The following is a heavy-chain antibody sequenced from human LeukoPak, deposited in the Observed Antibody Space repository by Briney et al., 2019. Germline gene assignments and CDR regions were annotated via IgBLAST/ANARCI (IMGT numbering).Heavy chain of an antibody. CDR3: ASDNYDRLNYYYYYGMDV. CDR1: GYTFTSYG. J-gene: IGHJ6*02. D-gene: IGHD3-9*01. CDR2: ISAYNGNT. Sequence: ASVKVSCKASGYTFTSYGISWVRQAPGQGLEWMGWISAYNGNTNYAQKHQGRVTMTTDTSTSTAYMELRSLRSDDTAVYYCASDNYDRLNYYYYYGMDVWGQGTTVTVSS. V-gene: IGHV1-18*01.